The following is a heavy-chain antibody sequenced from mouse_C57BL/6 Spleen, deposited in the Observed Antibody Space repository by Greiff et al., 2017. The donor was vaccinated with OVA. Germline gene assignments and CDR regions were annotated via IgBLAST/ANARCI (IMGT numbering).Heavy chain of an antibody. J-gene: IGHJ1*03. V-gene: IGHV2-2*01. Sequence: QVQLQQSGPGLVQPSQSLSITCTVSGFSLTSYGVHWVRQSPGKGLEWLGVIWSGGSTDYNAAFISRLSISKDNSKSQVFYKMNSLQADDTAIYYCARKGMDSSYGWYFDVWGTGTTVTVSS. D-gene: IGHD1-1*01. CDR3: ARKGMDSSYGWYFDV. CDR2: IWSGGST. CDR1: GFSLTSYG.